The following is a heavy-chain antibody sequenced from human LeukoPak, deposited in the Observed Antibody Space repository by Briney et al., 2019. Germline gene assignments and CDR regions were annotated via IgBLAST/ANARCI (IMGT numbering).Heavy chain of an antibody. CDR2: ISSRSSYI. Sequence: GGSLRLSCTASDFNFNTYTIDWVRQAPGKRLEWVSSISSRSSYIYYADALRDRFSTSRDNAKNSVYLQMDGLRVEDTAVYYCAKIDDYYKHFDSWGQGTLVTVSS. J-gene: IGHJ4*02. CDR1: DFNFNTYT. CDR3: AKIDDYYKHFDS. V-gene: IGHV3-21*01. D-gene: IGHD2-21*02.